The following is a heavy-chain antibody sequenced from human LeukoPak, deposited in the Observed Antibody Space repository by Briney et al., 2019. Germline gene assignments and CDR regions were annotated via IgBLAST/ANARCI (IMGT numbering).Heavy chain of an antibody. CDR3: ARGMASGIDFFDP. V-gene: IGHV3-7*01. Sequence: GGSLRLSCAASGFTFSVYWMTWVRRAPGKGLEWVANIREDGSEQYYVDSVRGRFTISRDNAKNSLYLQMNSLRAEDTAVYYCARGMASGIDFFDPWGQGTLVTVSS. D-gene: IGHD3-9*01. CDR1: GFTFSVYW. J-gene: IGHJ5*02. CDR2: IREDGSEQ.